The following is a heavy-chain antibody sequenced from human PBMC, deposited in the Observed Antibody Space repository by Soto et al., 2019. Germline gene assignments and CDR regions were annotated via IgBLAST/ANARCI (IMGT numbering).Heavy chain of an antibody. CDR1: GVTFSYHW. CDR2: IKQDGSEQ. J-gene: IGHJ5*02. V-gene: IGHV3-7*04. Sequence: EVQLVESGGGLVQPGGSLRLSCAASGVTFSYHWMSWVRQAPGKGLEWVANIKQDGSEQYYVDSVKGRFTISRDNAKNSLYLQMNSLRAEDTAVYYCVRDCARLNWFDPWGQGTLVTVSS. CDR3: VRDCARLNWFDP. D-gene: IGHD6-6*01.